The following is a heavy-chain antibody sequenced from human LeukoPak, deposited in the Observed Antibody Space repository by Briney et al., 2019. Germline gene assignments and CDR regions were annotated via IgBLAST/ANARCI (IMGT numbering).Heavy chain of an antibody. CDR1: GFTFDDYG. CDR3: ARTYYDILTGYNPYFDY. Sequence: GGSLRLSCAPSGFTFDDYGMRCVRHVPGKGLEWVSGIYWDGGSTDYTDSVKGRFTISRDNAKNSLYLQMNSLRAEDTAVYYCARTYYDILTGYNPYFDYWGQGILVTVSS. J-gene: IGHJ4*02. CDR2: IYWDGGST. V-gene: IGHV3-20*04. D-gene: IGHD3-9*01.